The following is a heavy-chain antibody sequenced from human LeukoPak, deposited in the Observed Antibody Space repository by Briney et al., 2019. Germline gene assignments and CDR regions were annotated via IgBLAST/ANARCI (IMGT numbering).Heavy chain of an antibody. CDR2: ISWNSGSI. CDR1: GFTFDDYA. CDR3: ARDLVHSYGYGY. V-gene: IGHV3-9*03. J-gene: IGHJ4*02. D-gene: IGHD5-18*01. Sequence: GRSLRLSCAASGFTFDDYAMHWVRQAPGKGLEWVSGISWNSGSIGYADSVKGRFTISRDNAKNSLYLQMNSLRAEDMALYYCARDLVHSYGYGYWGQGTLVTVSS.